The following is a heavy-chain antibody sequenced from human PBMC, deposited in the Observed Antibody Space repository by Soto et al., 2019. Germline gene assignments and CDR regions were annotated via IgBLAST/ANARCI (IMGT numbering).Heavy chain of an antibody. J-gene: IGHJ4*02. CDR3: ARDSDSSGYLFDY. CDR2: IIPIFGTA. CDR1: GGTFSSYA. Sequence: QVQLVQSGAEVKKPGSSVKVSCKASGGTFSSYAISWVRQAPGQGLEWMGGIIPIFGTANYAQKVQGRVRITAAESRSTAYRELSSLRSEDTAVYYCARDSDSSGYLFDYWGQGTLVTVSS. D-gene: IGHD3-22*01. V-gene: IGHV1-69*01.